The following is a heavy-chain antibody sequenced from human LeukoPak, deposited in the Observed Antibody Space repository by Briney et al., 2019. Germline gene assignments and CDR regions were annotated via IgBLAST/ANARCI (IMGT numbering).Heavy chain of an antibody. J-gene: IGHJ4*02. CDR1: GGSISSTGHY. V-gene: IGHV4-39*07. CDR2: IYSNGNT. CDR3: ARSATVTTGYFDY. Sequence: PSETLSLTCAVSGGSISSTGHYWGWVRQSPEKGLDWLGSIYSNGNTYYNPSVKSRVTMSVDTSKNQFSLKLTSMTAAETAVYYCARSATVTTGYFDYWGQGALVTVSS. D-gene: IGHD4-17*01.